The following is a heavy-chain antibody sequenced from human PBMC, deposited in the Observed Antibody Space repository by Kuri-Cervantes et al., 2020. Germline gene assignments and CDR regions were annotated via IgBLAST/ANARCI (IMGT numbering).Heavy chain of an antibody. CDR3: ARESSNYALDY. J-gene: IGHJ4*02. Sequence: ASVKVSCKASGYIFRNYGISWVRQAPGQRLEWMGWINVGYGNTKYSQKFQGRVTITRDTSASTAYMDLSSLRSEDTAVYYCARESSNYALDYWGQGTLVTVSS. D-gene: IGHD4-11*01. CDR1: GYIFRNYG. CDR2: INVGYGNT. V-gene: IGHV1-3*01.